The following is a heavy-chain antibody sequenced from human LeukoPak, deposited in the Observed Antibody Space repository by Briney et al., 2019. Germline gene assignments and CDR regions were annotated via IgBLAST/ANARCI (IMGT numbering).Heavy chain of an antibody. V-gene: IGHV3-48*03. D-gene: IGHD6-19*01. CDR1: GFTFSSYE. Sequence: GGSLRLSCAASGFTFSSYEMNWVRQAPGKGLEWVSYISSSGSTIYYADSVKGRFTISRDNAKNSLYLQMNSLRAEDTAVYYCARGSTYSSGWYTGFDYWGQGTLVTVSS. J-gene: IGHJ4*02. CDR3: ARGSTYSSGWYTGFDY. CDR2: ISSSGSTI.